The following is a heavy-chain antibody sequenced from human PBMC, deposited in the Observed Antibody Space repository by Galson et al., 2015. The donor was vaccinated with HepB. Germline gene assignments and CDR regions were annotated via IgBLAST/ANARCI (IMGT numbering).Heavy chain of an antibody. CDR3: ARESRYSSSWYRGRWIDY. Sequence: SLRLSCAASGFTFSSYWMSWVRQAPGKGLEWVANIKQDGSEKYYVDSVKGRFTISRDNAKNSLYLQMNSLRAEDTAVYYCARESRYSSSWYRGRWIDYWGQGTLVTVSS. CDR2: IKQDGSEK. D-gene: IGHD6-13*01. J-gene: IGHJ4*02. V-gene: IGHV3-7*03. CDR1: GFTFSSYW.